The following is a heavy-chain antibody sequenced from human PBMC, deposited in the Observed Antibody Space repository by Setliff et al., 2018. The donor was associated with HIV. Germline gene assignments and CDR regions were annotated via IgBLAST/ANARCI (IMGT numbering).Heavy chain of an antibody. CDR3: ARDRVPKRGYTYREPDFDS. D-gene: IGHD3-16*02. CDR1: GYTFTSHA. CDR2: INTGNGNT. Sequence: VKVSCKASGYTFTSHAIHWVRQAPGQRLEWMGWINTGNGNTKYSQKFQDRVSITRDTSASTGYMEVISLRPEDTAVYYCARDRVPKRGYTYREPDFDSWGQGTLVTVSS. J-gene: IGHJ4*02. V-gene: IGHV1-3*04.